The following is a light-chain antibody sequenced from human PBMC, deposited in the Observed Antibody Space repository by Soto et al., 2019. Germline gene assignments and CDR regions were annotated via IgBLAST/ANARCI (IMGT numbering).Light chain of an antibody. V-gene: IGKV1-5*03. CDR1: QSISSW. CDR3: QQYSGYPFT. Sequence: DIQMTQSPSTLSASVGDRVTITCRASQSISSWLAWYQQKPGKAPKLLIYKASSLESGVPSRFSGSGSGTEFTLTISSLQPDDFAPYFCQQYSGYPFTFGPGTKVDI. J-gene: IGKJ3*01. CDR2: KAS.